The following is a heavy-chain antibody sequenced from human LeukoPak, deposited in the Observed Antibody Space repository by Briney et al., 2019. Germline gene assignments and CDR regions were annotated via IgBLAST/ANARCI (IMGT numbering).Heavy chain of an antibody. J-gene: IGHJ6*02. V-gene: IGHV1-69*13. CDR2: IIPIFGTA. Sequence: GASVKVSCKASGGTFSSYAISWVRQAPGQGLEWMGGIIPIFGTANYAQKFQGRDTITADESTSTAYMELSSLRSEDTAVYYCARLPMDTEAVDTAMAHYYGMDVWGQGTTVTVSS. CDR3: ARLPMDTEAVDTAMAHYYGMDV. D-gene: IGHD5-18*01. CDR1: GGTFSSYA.